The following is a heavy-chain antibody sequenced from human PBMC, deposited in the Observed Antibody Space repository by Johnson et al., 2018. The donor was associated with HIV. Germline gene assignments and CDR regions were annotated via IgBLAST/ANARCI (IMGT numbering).Heavy chain of an antibody. CDR2: ISGSGGST. Sequence: VQLVESGGGVVRPGGSLRLSCAASGFTFDDYAMHWVRQAPGKGLEWVSGISGSGGSTYYADSVKGRFTISRDNSKNTLYLQMNSLRAEDTAVYYCARMVGGEAFDIWGQGTMVTVSS. CDR1: GFTFDDYA. V-gene: IGHV3-23*04. J-gene: IGHJ3*02. CDR3: ARMVGGEAFDI. D-gene: IGHD1-26*01.